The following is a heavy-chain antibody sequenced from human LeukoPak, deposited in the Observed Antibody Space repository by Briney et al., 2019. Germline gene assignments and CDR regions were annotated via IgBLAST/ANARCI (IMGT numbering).Heavy chain of an antibody. V-gene: IGHV4-59*08. D-gene: IGHD5-24*01. J-gene: IGHJ4*02. Sequence: SETLSLTCTVSGGSISSYYWSWIRQPPGKGLEWIGYIYYSGSTNYNPPLKSRVTISVDTSKNQFSLRLNSVTAADTAIYYCARHTVGDGYNEKSGFDYWGQGTLVTVSS. CDR2: IYYSGST. CDR1: GGSISSYY. CDR3: ARHTVGDGYNEKSGFDY.